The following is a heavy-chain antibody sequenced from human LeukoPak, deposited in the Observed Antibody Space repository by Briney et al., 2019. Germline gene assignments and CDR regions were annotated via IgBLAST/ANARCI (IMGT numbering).Heavy chain of an antibody. CDR2: IYYSGST. CDR3: ARVGDSSGYVDY. V-gene: IGHV4-59*01. Sequence: SETLSLTCTVSGGSISSYYWSWIRQPPGKGLEWIGNIYYSGSTNYNPSLESRVTISVDTSKSQFSLKLSSVTAADTAVYYCARVGDSSGYVDYWGQGTLVTVSS. D-gene: IGHD3-22*01. J-gene: IGHJ4*02. CDR1: GGSISSYY.